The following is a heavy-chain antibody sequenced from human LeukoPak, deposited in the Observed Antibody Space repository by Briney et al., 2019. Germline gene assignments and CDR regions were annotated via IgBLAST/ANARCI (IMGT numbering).Heavy chain of an antibody. CDR2: IRYDGGNT. V-gene: IGHV3-30*02. J-gene: IGHJ4*02. CDR3: ARVASSGWYVDY. D-gene: IGHD6-19*01. CDR1: GFIFSNYA. Sequence: GGSLRLSCAASGFIFSNYAMQWVRQAPGMGLEWVAFIRYDGGNTYYADSVKGRFTISRDNSKNTMYLQMNSLNAEDTAVYYCARVASSGWYVDYWGQGTLVTVSS.